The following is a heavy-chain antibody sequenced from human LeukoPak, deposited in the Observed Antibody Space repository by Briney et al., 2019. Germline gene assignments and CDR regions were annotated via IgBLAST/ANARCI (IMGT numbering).Heavy chain of an antibody. CDR2: INPNSGGT. CDR3: ARAIQRKVVGPLKY. J-gene: IGHJ4*02. D-gene: IGHD2-2*01. CDR1: GYTFTGYY. Sequence: ASVKVSCKASGYTFTGYYMHWVRQAPGQGLEWMGWINPNSGGTNYAQKFQGRVTMTRDTSISTAYMELSMLRADDTAVYYCARAIQRKVVGPLKYGAQETLFTVSS. V-gene: IGHV1-2*02.